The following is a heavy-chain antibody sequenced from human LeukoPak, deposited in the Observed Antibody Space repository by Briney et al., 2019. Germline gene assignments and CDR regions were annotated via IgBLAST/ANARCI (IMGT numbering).Heavy chain of an antibody. Sequence: GGSLRLSCAVSGFTVSSNYMSWVRQPPGKGLEWVSGIYTGGSTYYADSVKGRFTISRDNSKNTLYLQMNSLRAEDTAVYYCAKLGDIVATNGAFDIWGQGTMVTVSS. V-gene: IGHV3-53*01. J-gene: IGHJ3*02. CDR2: IYTGGST. CDR3: AKLGDIVATNGAFDI. CDR1: GFTVSSNY. D-gene: IGHD5-12*01.